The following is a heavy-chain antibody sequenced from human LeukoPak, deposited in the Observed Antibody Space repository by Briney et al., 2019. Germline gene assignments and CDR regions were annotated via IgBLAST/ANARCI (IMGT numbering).Heavy chain of an antibody. V-gene: IGHV3-21*01. CDR1: GITFSNYN. Sequence: GGSLRLSCAAPGITFSNYNMNWVRQAPGKGLEWISSITSSSSYTFYADSVKGRFTISRDNAKNSLYLQMNSLRAEDTAVYYCARDWGDGFDYWGQGTLVTVSS. CDR2: ITSSSSYT. J-gene: IGHJ4*02. CDR3: ARDWGDGFDY. D-gene: IGHD2-21*02.